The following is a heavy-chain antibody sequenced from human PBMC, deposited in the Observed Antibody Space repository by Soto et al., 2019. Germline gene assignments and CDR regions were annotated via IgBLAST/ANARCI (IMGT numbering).Heavy chain of an antibody. V-gene: IGHV3-30*03. J-gene: IGHJ6*02. CDR1: GFTFSSYG. D-gene: IGHD3-10*01. Sequence: GGSLRLSCAASGFTFSSYGMHWVRQAPGKGLEWVAVISYDGSNKYYADSVKGRFTISRDNSKNTLYLQMNSLRAEDTAVYYCASLLWFGELLYSGMDVWGQGTTVTVSS. CDR3: ASLLWFGELLYSGMDV. CDR2: ISYDGSNK.